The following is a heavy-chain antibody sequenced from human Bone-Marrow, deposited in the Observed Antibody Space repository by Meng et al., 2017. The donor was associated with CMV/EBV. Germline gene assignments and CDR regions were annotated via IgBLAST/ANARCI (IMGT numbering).Heavy chain of an antibody. D-gene: IGHD2-2*01. CDR1: GYTFTSYG. CDR2: ISAYNGNT. V-gene: IGHV1-18*01. J-gene: IGHJ4*02. Sequence: QVTLVQSGAEVKKPGSSVKVSCKASGYTFTSYGISWVRQAPGQGLEWMGWISAYNGNTNYAQKLQGRVTMTTDTSTSTAYMELRSLRSDDTAVYYCARDRGPYQLLIHFDYWGQGTLVTVSS. CDR3: ARDRGPYQLLIHFDY.